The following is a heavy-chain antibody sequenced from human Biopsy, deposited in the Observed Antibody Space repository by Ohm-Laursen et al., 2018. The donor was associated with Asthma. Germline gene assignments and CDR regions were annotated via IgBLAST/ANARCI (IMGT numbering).Heavy chain of an antibody. D-gene: IGHD2-2*01. V-gene: IGHV3-21*01. CDR1: GFTFSSYS. CDR3: ARDGTDMNEAMPKDY. Sequence: GSLRLSCAASGFTFSSYSMNWVRQAPGKGPEWVSSISSSSSYIYYADSVKGRFTISRDNAKNSLYLQMNSLRAEDTAVYYCARDGTDMNEAMPKDYWGQGTLVTVSS. CDR2: ISSSSSYI. J-gene: IGHJ4*02.